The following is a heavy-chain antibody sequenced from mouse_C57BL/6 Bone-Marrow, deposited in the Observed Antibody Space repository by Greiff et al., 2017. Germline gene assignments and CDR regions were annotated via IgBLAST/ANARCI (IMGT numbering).Heavy chain of an antibody. CDR3: ARDIYYYGSLQAWFAY. Sequence: EVQRVESGGGLVKPGGSLKLSCAASGFTFSSYAMSWVRQTPEKRLEWVATINDGGSYTYYPDNVKGRFTISSDNAKNNQYLQMSHLKSEDTAMYYCARDIYYYGSLQAWFAYWGQGTLVTVSA. CDR1: GFTFSSYA. J-gene: IGHJ3*01. V-gene: IGHV5-4*01. CDR2: INDGGSYT. D-gene: IGHD1-1*01.